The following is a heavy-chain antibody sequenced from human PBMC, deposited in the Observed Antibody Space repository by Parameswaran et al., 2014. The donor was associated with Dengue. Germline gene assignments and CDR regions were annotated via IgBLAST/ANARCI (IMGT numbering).Heavy chain of an antibody. V-gene: IGHV4-39*01. Sequence: WIRQPPGKGLEWIGSIYYSGSTYYNPSLKSRVTISVDTSKNQFSLKLSSVTAADTAVYYCASGNMVRGVHFDYWGQGTLVTVSS. CDR2: IYYSGST. CDR3: ASGNMVRGVHFDY. J-gene: IGHJ4*02. D-gene: IGHD3-10*01.